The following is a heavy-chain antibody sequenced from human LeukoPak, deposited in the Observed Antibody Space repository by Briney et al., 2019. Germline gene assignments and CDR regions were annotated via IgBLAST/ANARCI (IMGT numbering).Heavy chain of an antibody. Sequence: GGSLRLSCAASGFTFSSYAMSWVRQAPGKGLEWVSLISASGGSTYYADSVKGRFTISRDNSKNTLYLQMNSLRAEDTAIYYCARSTKPIVATTFDYWGQGTLVTVSS. V-gene: IGHV3-23*01. D-gene: IGHD5-12*01. CDR2: ISASGGST. CDR3: ARSTKPIVATTFDY. J-gene: IGHJ4*02. CDR1: GFTFSSYA.